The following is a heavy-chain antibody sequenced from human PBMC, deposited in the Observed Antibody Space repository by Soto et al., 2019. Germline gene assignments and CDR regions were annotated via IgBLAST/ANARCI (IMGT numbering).Heavy chain of an antibody. J-gene: IGHJ4*02. V-gene: IGHV3-23*01. CDR2: ISGSGGST. CDR3: AKASWNYYDSSGYDFDY. Sequence: GGSLRLSCAASGFTFSSYAMSWVRQAPGKGLEWVSAISGSGGSTYYADSVKGRFTISRDNSKNTLYLQMNSLRAEDTAVYYCAKASWNYYDSSGYDFDYWGQGTLVIVSS. CDR1: GFTFSSYA. D-gene: IGHD3-22*01.